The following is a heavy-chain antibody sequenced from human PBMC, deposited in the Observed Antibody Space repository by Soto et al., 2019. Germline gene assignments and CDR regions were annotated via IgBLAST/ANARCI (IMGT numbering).Heavy chain of an antibody. J-gene: IGHJ3*01. D-gene: IGHD6-19*01. CDR2: ISYAGNDN. CDR3: ARDRQQWLEPAGGALPF. V-gene: IGHV3-30-3*01. CDR1: GFTLSSYV. Sequence: QVQLVESGGGVVQPGRSLRLSCAASGFTLSSYVMHWVRQAPGKGLEWVARISYAGNDNYYADSVKGRFTISRDNSKKRLYLQMTSLRGDDTAVYYCARDRQQWLEPAGGALPFWGQGTMVIVSS.